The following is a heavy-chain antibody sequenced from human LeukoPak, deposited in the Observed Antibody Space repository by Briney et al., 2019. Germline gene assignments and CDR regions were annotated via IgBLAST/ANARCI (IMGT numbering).Heavy chain of an antibody. J-gene: IGHJ4*02. CDR1: GFTFSSYG. V-gene: IGHV3-30*02. D-gene: IGHD6-13*01. Sequence: PGGSLRLSCAASGFTFSSYGMHWVRQAPGKGLEWVAFIRYDGSNKYYADSVKGRFTISRDNSKNTLYVQMNSLRAEDTAVYHCAKDSGGWSAADYYFDYWGQGTLVTVSS. CDR2: IRYDGSNK. CDR3: AKDSGGWSAADYYFDY.